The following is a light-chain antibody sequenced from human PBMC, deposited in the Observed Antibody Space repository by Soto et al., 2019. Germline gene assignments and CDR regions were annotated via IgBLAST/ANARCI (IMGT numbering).Light chain of an antibody. V-gene: IGKV1-39*01. CDR1: QSISSS. Sequence: DIQMTQSPSSLSASVGDSVTITCRASQSISSSLNWYQQKPGKAPRLLIYAASTLQSGVPSGFSGSAPGTDFALTISTLQPENSATYHGIQTFSTTYTFGPATKVDI. CDR3: IQTFSTTYT. CDR2: AAS. J-gene: IGKJ2*01.